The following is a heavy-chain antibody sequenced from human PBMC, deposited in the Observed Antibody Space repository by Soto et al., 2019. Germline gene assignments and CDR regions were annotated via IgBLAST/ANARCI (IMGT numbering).Heavy chain of an antibody. CDR1: GDSVSSNSAA. Sequence: LPQTLSLTCALSGDSVSSNSAALNWIRQSASRGLEWLGRTYYSSKWYNNYAVSVKSRITINPVTSTNQFSLQLKSFTSEDTAVYYYARLILAAGTCFDYWRQGTLVTVSS. D-gene: IGHD6-13*01. CDR2: TYYSSKWYN. J-gene: IGHJ4*02. CDR3: ARLILAAGTCFDY. V-gene: IGHV6-1*01.